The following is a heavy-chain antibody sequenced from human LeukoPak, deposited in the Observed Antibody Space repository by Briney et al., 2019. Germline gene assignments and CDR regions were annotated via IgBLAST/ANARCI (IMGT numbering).Heavy chain of an antibody. D-gene: IGHD1-26*01. CDR3: AKGTGGAKP. CDR2: ISSRGSYI. V-gene: IGHV3-21*01. Sequence: GGSLRLSCVASGFTFSAYTMHWVRQTPRKGLEWVSSISSRGSYIFYADSLKGRFTISRDDAKNSVYLQLNSLRVDDTATYYCAKGTGGAKPWGQGTLVTVSS. J-gene: IGHJ4*02. CDR1: GFTFSAYT.